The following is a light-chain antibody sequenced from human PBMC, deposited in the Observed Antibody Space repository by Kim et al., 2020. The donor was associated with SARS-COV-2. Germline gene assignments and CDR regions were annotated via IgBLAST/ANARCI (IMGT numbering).Light chain of an antibody. CDR1: KLGDKY. CDR2: QDS. J-gene: IGLJ2*01. Sequence: SYELTQPPSVSVSPGQTASITCSGDKLGDKYACWYQQKPGQSPVLVIYQDSERPSGIPERFSGSNSRNTATLTISGTQAMDEADYYCQAWDSSVVFGGGTQLTVL. CDR3: QAWDSSVV. V-gene: IGLV3-1*01.